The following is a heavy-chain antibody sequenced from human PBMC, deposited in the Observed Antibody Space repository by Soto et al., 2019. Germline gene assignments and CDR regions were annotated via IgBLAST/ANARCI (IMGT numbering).Heavy chain of an antibody. V-gene: IGHV1-2*02. CDR3: GRGRSGQIVVFY. CDR2: IGPESGAT. CDR1: GYTFTGHY. J-gene: IGHJ4*02. D-gene: IGHD1-26*01. Sequence: VSVSRLDSGYTFTGHYIHWVRQAPEQGPEWMGEIGPESGATRYAQKFQGRVTMTRDTSITTVYMELKNLSPDDTAVYYCGRGRSGQIVVFYWGQGTPVTVSS.